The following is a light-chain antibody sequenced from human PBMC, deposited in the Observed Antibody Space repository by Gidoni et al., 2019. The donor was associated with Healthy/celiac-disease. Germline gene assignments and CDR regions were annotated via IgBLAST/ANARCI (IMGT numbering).Light chain of an antibody. CDR1: QSMNSW. CDR2: KAY. V-gene: IGKV1-5*03. Sequence: DIQMTHSPSTLSASVGDRVTISCRASQSMNSWLAWYQQKPGKAPKLLISKAYSLEDGVPSRFSGSGSGTEFTLTISSLQPDDFATYYCQQYESFPLAFGQGTKLEIK. J-gene: IGKJ2*01. CDR3: QQYESFPLA.